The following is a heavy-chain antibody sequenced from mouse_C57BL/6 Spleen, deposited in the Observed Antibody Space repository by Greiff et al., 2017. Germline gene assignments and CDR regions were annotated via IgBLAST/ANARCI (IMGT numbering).Heavy chain of an antibody. CDR3: ARQGGYGSSYLYWYFDV. Sequence: EVQLVESGGDLVMPGGSLKLSCAASGFTFSSYAMSWVRQTPDKRLEWVATISCDSSYTYYPDSVKGRFTISRDNAKNTLYLQMSSLKSEDTAMYYCARQGGYGSSYLYWYFDVWGTGTTVTVSS. J-gene: IGHJ1*03. D-gene: IGHD1-1*01. CDR1: GFTFSSYA. CDR2: ISCDSSYT. V-gene: IGHV5-6*01.